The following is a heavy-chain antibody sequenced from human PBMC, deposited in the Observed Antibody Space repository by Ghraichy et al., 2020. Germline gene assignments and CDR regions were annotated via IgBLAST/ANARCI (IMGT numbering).Heavy chain of an antibody. CDR1: GGSISSYY. J-gene: IGHJ4*02. CDR2: IYTSGST. Sequence: SETLSLTCTVSGGSISSYYWSWIRQPPGKGLEWIGYIYTSGSTNYNPSIKSRVTISVDTSKNQFSLKLSSVTAADTAVYYCARLLRDGDYDRLDYWGQGTLVTVSS. CDR3: ARLLRDGDYDRLDY. V-gene: IGHV4-4*09. D-gene: IGHD4-17*01.